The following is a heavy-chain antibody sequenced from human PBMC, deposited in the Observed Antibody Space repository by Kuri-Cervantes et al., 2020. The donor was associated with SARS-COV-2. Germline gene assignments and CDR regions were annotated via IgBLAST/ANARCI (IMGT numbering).Heavy chain of an antibody. V-gene: IGHV4-59*01. Sequence: SETLSLTCTVSGGSISSYYWSWIRQPPGKGLEWIGYIYYSGSTNYNPSLKSRVTISVDTSKNQFSLKLSSVTAADTAVYYCARARSGSYDYWGQGTLVTVSS. CDR3: ARARSGSYDY. J-gene: IGHJ4*02. CDR2: IYYSGST. D-gene: IGHD1-26*01. CDR1: GGSISSYY.